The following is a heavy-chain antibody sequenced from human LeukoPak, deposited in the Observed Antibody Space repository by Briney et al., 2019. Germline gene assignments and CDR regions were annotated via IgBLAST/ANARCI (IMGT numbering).Heavy chain of an antibody. V-gene: IGHV4-61*05. Sequence: SETLSLTCTVSGGSISSSSYYWGWIRQPPGKGLEWIGYIYYSGSTNYNPSLKSRVTISVDTSKNQFSLKLSSVTAADTAVYYCARLSENCTNGVCYVDYWGQGTLVTVPS. CDR1: GGSISSSSYY. CDR3: ARLSENCTNGVCYVDY. J-gene: IGHJ4*02. CDR2: IYYSGST. D-gene: IGHD2-8*01.